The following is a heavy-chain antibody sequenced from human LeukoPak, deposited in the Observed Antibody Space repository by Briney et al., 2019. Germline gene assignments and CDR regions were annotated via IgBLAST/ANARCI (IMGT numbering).Heavy chain of an antibody. D-gene: IGHD1-26*01. J-gene: IGHJ4*02. CDR2: ISGSGGDST. Sequence: GGSLRLSCAASGFTFRNYAMTWVRQAPGKGLKWVSAISGSGGDSTYYAGSVRGRFTISRDNSKNTLYLQMNSLRVEDTAVYYCVKGLQWELPFDCWGQGTLVTVSS. CDR3: VKGLQWELPFDC. V-gene: IGHV3-23*01. CDR1: GFTFRNYA.